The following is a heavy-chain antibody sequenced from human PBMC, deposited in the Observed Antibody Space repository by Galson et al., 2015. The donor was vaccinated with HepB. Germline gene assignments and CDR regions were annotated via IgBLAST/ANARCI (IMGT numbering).Heavy chain of an antibody. CDR1: GGTFNNYT. CDR3: ARARSLAVSAFNF. V-gene: IGHV1-69*08. D-gene: IGHD6-19*01. Sequence: SVKVSCKASGGTFNNYTFNWVRQAPGQGLEWTGRVIPMIGKTNYAQKFQGRLTITADKSTTTAYMELSNLISEDSALYYCARARSLAVSAFNFWGQGTLLTVSS. CDR2: VIPMIGKT. J-gene: IGHJ4*02.